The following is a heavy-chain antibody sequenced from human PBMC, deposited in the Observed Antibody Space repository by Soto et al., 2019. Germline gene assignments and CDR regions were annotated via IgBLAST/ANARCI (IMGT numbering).Heavy chain of an antibody. V-gene: IGHV3-30-3*01. CDR3: ARDHRSYYYDSSGYYPHDY. CDR2: ISYDGSNK. D-gene: IGHD3-22*01. Sequence: SLRLSCAASGFTFSSYAMHWVRQAPGKGLEWVAVISYDGSNKYYADSVKGRFTISRDNSKNTLYLQMNSLRAEDTAVYYCARDHRSYYYDSSGYYPHDYWGQGTLVTVSS. CDR1: GFTFSSYA. J-gene: IGHJ4*02.